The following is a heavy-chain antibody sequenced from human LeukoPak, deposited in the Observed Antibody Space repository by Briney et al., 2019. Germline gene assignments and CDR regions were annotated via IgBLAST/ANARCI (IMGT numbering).Heavy chain of an antibody. V-gene: IGHV4-59*01. D-gene: IGHD2-15*01. Sequence: SETLSLTCTVSGGSISSYYWSWIRQPAGKGLEWIGYIYYSGSTNYNPSLKSRVTMSLDTSKNQFSLKLSSVTAADTAVYYCSRWSHPYCSGAYCYVNALDIWGQGTMVTVSS. CDR3: SRWSHPYCSGAYCYVNALDI. CDR1: GGSISSYY. J-gene: IGHJ3*02. CDR2: IYYSGST.